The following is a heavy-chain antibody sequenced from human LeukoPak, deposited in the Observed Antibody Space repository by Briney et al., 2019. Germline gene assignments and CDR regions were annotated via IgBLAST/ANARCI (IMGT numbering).Heavy chain of an antibody. CDR2: MSGNGGST. Sequence: PGGSLRLSCAASGFTFSSYAMSWVRQAPGKGLEWVSAMSGNGGSTYYADSVKGRFTISRDNSKNTLYLQMNSLRAEDTAVYYCARVPPTTVVTGWDYWGQGTLVTVSS. J-gene: IGHJ4*02. CDR1: GFTFSSYA. D-gene: IGHD4-23*01. V-gene: IGHV3-23*01. CDR3: ARVPPTTVVTGWDY.